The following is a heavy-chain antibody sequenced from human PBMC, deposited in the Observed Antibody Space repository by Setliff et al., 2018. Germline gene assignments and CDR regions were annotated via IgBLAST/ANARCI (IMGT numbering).Heavy chain of an antibody. CDR2: VNDDGSSA. CDR3: AKRGPPFPPHY. CDR1: GFTFSSYW. D-gene: IGHD3-16*01. V-gene: IGHV3-74*03. Sequence: GGSLRLSCAASGFTFSSYWMHWVRQDPGKGLVWVSRVNDDGSSAMYADSVKGRFTMSRDNAKNTLYLQMNSLRAEDTAVYYCAKRGPPFPPHYWGQGTLVTVSS. J-gene: IGHJ4*02.